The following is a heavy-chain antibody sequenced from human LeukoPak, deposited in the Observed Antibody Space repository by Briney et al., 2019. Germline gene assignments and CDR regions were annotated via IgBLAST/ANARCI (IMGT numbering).Heavy chain of an antibody. CDR2: IYSGGST. Sequence: PGGSLRLSCAASGFTVSSNDMSWVRQAPGKGLEWVSVIYSGGSTYYADSVKGRFTISRDNSKNTLYLQMNSLRAEDTAVYYCARMTASGGSCYSCYFDYWGHGTLVTVSS. D-gene: IGHD2-15*01. V-gene: IGHV3-53*01. CDR1: GFTVSSND. J-gene: IGHJ4*01. CDR3: ARMTASGGSCYSCYFDY.